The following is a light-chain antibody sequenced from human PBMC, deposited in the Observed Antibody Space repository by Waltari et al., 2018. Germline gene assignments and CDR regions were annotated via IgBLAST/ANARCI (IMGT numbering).Light chain of an antibody. CDR3: QQYNNWPPWT. CDR1: QSVRNN. CDR2: GAS. V-gene: IGKV3-15*01. J-gene: IGKJ1*01. Sequence: EIVMTPSPATLSVSPWERAILSCRASQSVRNNLVWYQQKPGQAPRLLIYGASTRVTGIPARFSGSGSGTEFTLTISSLQSEDFAVYYCQQYNNWPPWTFGQGTKVEIK.